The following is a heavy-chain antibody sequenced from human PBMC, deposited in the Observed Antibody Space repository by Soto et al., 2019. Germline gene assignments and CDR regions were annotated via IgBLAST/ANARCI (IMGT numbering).Heavy chain of an antibody. V-gene: IGHV4-59*01. D-gene: IGHD3-22*01. CDR2: IYYSGST. CDR1: GGSISSYY. CDR3: ARVSGYYDSSGYHYYYYGMDV. J-gene: IGHJ6*02. Sequence: SETLSLTCTVSGGSISSYYWSWIRQPPGKGLEWIGYIYYSGSTNYNPSLKSRVTISVDTSKNQFSLKLSSVTAADTAVYYCARVSGYYDSSGYHYYYYGMDVWGQGTTVTVSS.